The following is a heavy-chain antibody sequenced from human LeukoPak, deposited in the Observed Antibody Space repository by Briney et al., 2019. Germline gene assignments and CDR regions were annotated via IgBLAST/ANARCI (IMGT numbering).Heavy chain of an antibody. CDR3: ASTSRQDYVWGSYRPTPPHCFDY. D-gene: IGHD3-16*02. CDR1: GGSISSGGYY. CDR2: IYYSGST. Sequence: SQTLSLTCTVSGGSISSGGYYWSWIRQHPGKGLEWIGYIYYSGSTYYNPSLKSRVTISVDTSKNQFSLKLSSVTAADTAVYYCASTSRQDYVWGSYRPTPPHCFDYWGQGTLVTVSS. J-gene: IGHJ4*02. V-gene: IGHV4-31*03.